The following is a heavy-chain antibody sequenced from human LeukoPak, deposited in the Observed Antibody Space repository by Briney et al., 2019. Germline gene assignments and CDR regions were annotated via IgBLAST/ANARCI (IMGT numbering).Heavy chain of an antibody. J-gene: IGHJ5*02. CDR3: ARTYSSSWYRWFDP. CDR2: IYYSGST. Sequence: SETLSLTCTVSGGSISSYYWSWIRQPPGKGLGWIGYIYYSGSTNYNPSLKSRVTISVDTSKSQFSLKLSSVTAADTAVYYCARTYSSSWYRWFDPWGQGTLVTVSS. D-gene: IGHD6-13*01. V-gene: IGHV4-59*01. CDR1: GGSISSYY.